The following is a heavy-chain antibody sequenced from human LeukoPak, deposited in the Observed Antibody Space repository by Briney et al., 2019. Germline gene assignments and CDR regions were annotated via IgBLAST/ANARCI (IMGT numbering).Heavy chain of an antibody. CDR3: ARHTISMDV. V-gene: IGHV4-39*01. Sequence: PETLSLTCTVSGGSISSSSYYWGWIRQPPGKGLEWISSIYYSRSTYYNPSLKSRVTISVDTSKNQFSLKLSSVTAADTAVYYCARHTISMDVWGQATTVSV. J-gene: IGHJ6*02. CDR2: IYYSRST. CDR1: GGSISSSSYY. D-gene: IGHD3-10*01.